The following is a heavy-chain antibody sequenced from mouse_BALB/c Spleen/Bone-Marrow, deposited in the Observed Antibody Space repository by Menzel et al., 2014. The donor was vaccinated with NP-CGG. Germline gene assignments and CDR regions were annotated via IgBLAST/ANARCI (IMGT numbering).Heavy chain of an antibody. CDR1: GFSLTGYG. V-gene: IGHV2-6-7*01. Sequence: VQGVESGPGLVAPSQSLSITCTVSGFSLTGYGVNWVRQPPGKGLEWLGMIWGDGSTDYNSALKSRLSISKDNSKSQVFLKRNSLQTDDTARYYCARDAGTGRCAYWGQGTLVTVSA. D-gene: IGHD4-1*01. CDR3: ARDAGTGRCAY. CDR2: IWGDGST. J-gene: IGHJ3*01.